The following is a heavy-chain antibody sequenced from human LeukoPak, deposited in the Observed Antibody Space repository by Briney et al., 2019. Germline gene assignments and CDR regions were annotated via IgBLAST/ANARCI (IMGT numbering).Heavy chain of an antibody. CDR2: IYWNDDK. CDR3: ARPYYYGSGSYRTHFDY. D-gene: IGHD3-10*01. CDR1: GFSLSTSGVG. J-gene: IGHJ4*02. V-gene: IGHV2-5*01. Sequence: SGPTLVNPTQTLTLTCTFSGFSLSTSGVGVGWIRQPPGKALEWLALIYWNDDKRYSPSLKSRLTITKDTSKNQVVLTMTNMDPVDTATYYCARPYYYGSGSYRTHFDYWGQGTLVTVSS.